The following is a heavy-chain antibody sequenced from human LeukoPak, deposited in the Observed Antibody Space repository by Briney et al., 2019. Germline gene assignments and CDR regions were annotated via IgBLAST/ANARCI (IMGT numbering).Heavy chain of an antibody. CDR2: IYTSGST. V-gene: IGHV4-61*02. D-gene: IGHD6-13*01. J-gene: IGHJ6*03. Sequence: SQTLSLTCTVSGGSISSGSYYWSWIRQPAGKGLEWIGRIYTSGSTNYNPSLKSRVTISVDTSKNQFSLKLSSVTAADTAVYYCARDSGIAAAGPYYYYYYMDVWGKGTTVTISS. CDR1: GGSISSGSYY. CDR3: ARDSGIAAAGPYYYYYYMDV.